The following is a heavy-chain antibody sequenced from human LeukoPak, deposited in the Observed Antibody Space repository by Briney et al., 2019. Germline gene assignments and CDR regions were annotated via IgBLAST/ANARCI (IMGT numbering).Heavy chain of an antibody. D-gene: IGHD3-10*01. V-gene: IGHV1-69*13. J-gene: IGHJ6*03. Sequence: ASVKVSCKASGGTFSSYAISWVRQAPGQGLEWMGGIIPIFGTANYAQKFQGRVTITADESTSTAYMELSSLRSEDTAVYYCARDSNNMVRGVIITRPYYYMDVWGKGTTVTVSS. CDR2: IIPIFGTA. CDR1: GGTFSSYA. CDR3: ARDSNNMVRGVIITRPYYYMDV.